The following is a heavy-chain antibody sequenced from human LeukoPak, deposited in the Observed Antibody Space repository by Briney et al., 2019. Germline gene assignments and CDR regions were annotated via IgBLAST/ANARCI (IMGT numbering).Heavy chain of an antibody. J-gene: IGHJ4*02. V-gene: IGHV4-59*08. D-gene: IGHD3-22*01. Sequence: SETLSITCTVSGGSISSYYWSWIRQPPGKGLEWIGYIYYSGSTNYNPSLKSRVTISVDTSKNQFSLKLSSVTAADTAVYYCAKLDDSSGYYRYWGQGTLVTVSS. CDR1: GGSISSYY. CDR2: IYYSGST. CDR3: AKLDDSSGYYRY.